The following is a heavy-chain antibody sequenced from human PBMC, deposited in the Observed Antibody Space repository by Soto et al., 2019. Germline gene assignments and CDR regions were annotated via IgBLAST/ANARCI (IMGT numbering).Heavy chain of an antibody. V-gene: IGHV3-33*06. J-gene: IGHJ5*02. D-gene: IGHD2-15*01. CDR2: IWYDGSNQ. CDR1: GFTFSSFA. CDR3: AKAGAYCSGGSCYGHNWLDP. Sequence: QVQLVESGGGVVQPGRSLRLSCAASGFTFSSFAMHWVRQAPGKGLEWVAVIWYDGSNQEYADSVKGRFTISRDNSKNTLDLQMNSLRDEDTAVYHCAKAGAYCSGGSCYGHNWLDPWGQGTLVTVSS.